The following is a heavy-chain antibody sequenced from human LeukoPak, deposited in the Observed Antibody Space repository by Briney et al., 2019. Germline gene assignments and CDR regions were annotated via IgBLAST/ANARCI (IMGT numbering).Heavy chain of an antibody. J-gene: IGHJ4*02. CDR1: GFTFSDHY. V-gene: IGHV3-72*01. D-gene: IGHD2-21*02. Sequence: HTGGSLRLSCAASGFTFSDHYMDWVRQAPGKGLEWVGRTRNKANSYTTEYAASVKGRFTISRDDSKNSLYLQMNSLKTEDTAVYYCTTDGVVVTATTCDYWGQGTLVTVSS. CDR3: TTDGVVVTATTCDY. CDR2: TRNKANSYTT.